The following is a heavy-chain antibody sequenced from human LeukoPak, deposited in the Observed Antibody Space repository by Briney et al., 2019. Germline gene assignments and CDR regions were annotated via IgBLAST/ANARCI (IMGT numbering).Heavy chain of an antibody. CDR1: GFTFSSYS. D-gene: IGHD3-3*01. CDR3: ARGRGLGVVSPYFDY. Sequence: GGSLRLSCAASGFTFSSYSMHWVRQAPGNGLERVSVIYGDGRTSHSASVRGRFTISRDNSKNIVSLQMNNLRAEDTAVYYCARGRGLGVVSPYFDYWGQGTLVTVSS. CDR2: IYGDGRT. J-gene: IGHJ4*02. V-gene: IGHV3-53*01.